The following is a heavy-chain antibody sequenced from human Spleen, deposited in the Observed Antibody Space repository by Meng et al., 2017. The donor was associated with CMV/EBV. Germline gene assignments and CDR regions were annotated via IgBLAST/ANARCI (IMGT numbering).Heavy chain of an antibody. Sequence: ASGFTFNNYAMSWVRQAPGKGLEWVAAISGSGSTSSYTDSVKGRFTSSRDNSKNTLSLQMNSLRAEDTAVYYCARDRGAFCGGDCGGWGQGTLVTVSS. V-gene: IGHV3-23*01. J-gene: IGHJ4*02. CDR3: ARDRGAFCGGDCGG. CDR2: ISGSGSTS. D-gene: IGHD2-21*01. CDR1: GFTFNNYA.